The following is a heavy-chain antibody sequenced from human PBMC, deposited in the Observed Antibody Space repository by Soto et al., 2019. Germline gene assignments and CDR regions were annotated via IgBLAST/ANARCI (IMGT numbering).Heavy chain of an antibody. CDR2: IIPIFGTA. V-gene: IGHV1-69*13. CDR1: GGTFSSYA. J-gene: IGHJ5*02. Sequence: SVKVSFKACGGTFSSYAISWLRQAPGQGLEWMGGIIPIFGTANYAQKFQGRVTITADESTSTAYMELSSLRSEDTAVYYCARGLPEDIVVVPASPASYNWFDPWGQGTLVTVSS. D-gene: IGHD2-2*01. CDR3: ARGLPEDIVVVPASPASYNWFDP.